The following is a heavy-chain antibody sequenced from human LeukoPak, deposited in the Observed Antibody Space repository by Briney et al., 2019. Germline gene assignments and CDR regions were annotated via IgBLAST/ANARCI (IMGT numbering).Heavy chain of an antibody. D-gene: IGHD6-19*01. J-gene: IGHJ4*02. V-gene: IGHV1-8*03. CDR1: GYTFTSYD. Sequence: ASVKVSCKASGYTFTSYDINWVRQATGQGLEWMGWMNPNSGNTGYAQKFQGRVTITRNTSISTAHMELSSLRSEDTAVYYCARGTEQWLDYRFDYWGQGTLVTVSS. CDR3: ARGTEQWLDYRFDY. CDR2: MNPNSGNT.